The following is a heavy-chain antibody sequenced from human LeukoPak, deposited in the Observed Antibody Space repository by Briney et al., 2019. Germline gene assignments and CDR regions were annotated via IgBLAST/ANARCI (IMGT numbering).Heavy chain of an antibody. D-gene: IGHD3-10*01. CDR1: GGSISSSSYY. Sequence: SETLSLTCTVSGGSISSSSYYWGWIRQPPGRGLEWIGSIYYSGSTYYNPSLKSRVTISVDTSKNQFSLKLSSVAAADTAVYYCARHRFGELLHFDLWGRGTLVTVSS. CDR3: ARHRFGELLHFDL. J-gene: IGHJ2*01. CDR2: IYYSGST. V-gene: IGHV4-39*01.